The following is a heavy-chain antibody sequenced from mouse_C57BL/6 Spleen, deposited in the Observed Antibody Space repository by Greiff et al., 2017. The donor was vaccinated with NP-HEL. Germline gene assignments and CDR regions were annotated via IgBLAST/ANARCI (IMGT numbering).Heavy chain of an antibody. CDR1: GYAFSSSW. Sequence: VKLQESGPELVKPGASVKISCKASGYAFSSSWMNWVKQRPGKGLEWIGRLYPGDGATNYNGKFKGKATLTADKSSSTAYMQLSSLTSEDSAVYCCARDLTGTYWGQGTLVTVSA. J-gene: IGHJ3*01. CDR2: LYPGDGAT. CDR3: ARDLTGTY. V-gene: IGHV1-82*01. D-gene: IGHD4-1*01.